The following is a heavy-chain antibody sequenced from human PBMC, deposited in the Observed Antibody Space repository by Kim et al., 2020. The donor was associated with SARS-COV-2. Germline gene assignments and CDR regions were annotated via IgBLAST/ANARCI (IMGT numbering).Heavy chain of an antibody. Sequence: SETLSLTCTVSGGSISSSSYYWGWIRQPPGKGLEWIGSIYYSGSTYYNPSLKSRVTISVDTSKNQFSLKLSSVTAADTAVYYCARDYGGNSNYFDYCGQGTLVTVSS. CDR2: IYYSGST. D-gene: IGHD4-17*01. CDR1: GGSISSSSYY. V-gene: IGHV4-39*07. CDR3: ARDYGGNSNYFDY. J-gene: IGHJ4*02.